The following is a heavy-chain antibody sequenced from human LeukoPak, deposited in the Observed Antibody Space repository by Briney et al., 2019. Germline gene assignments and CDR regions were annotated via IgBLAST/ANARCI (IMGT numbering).Heavy chain of an antibody. CDR3: ARGRGLRILRYFDY. CDR2: INHSGST. CDR1: GGSFSGYY. V-gene: IGHV4-34*01. D-gene: IGHD4-17*01. Sequence: SETLCLTCAVYGGSFSGYYWSWIRQPPGKGLEWIGEINHSGSTNYNPSLKSRVTISVDTSKNQFSLKLSSVTAADTAVYYCARGRGLRILRYFDYWGQGTLVTVPS. J-gene: IGHJ4*02.